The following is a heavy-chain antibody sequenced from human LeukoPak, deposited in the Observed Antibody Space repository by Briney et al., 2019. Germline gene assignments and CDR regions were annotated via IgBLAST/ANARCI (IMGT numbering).Heavy chain of an antibody. D-gene: IGHD1-26*01. J-gene: IGHJ5*02. Sequence: GSLRLSCAASGFTVSSTYMIWVRQAPGKGLEWVSTIYSGGSTYYADSVEGRFTISRDNSKNTLYLQMNSLRAEDTAVYYCARETGESWGQGILVTVSS. CDR1: GFTVSSTY. V-gene: IGHV3-66*01. CDR3: ARETGES. CDR2: IYSGGST.